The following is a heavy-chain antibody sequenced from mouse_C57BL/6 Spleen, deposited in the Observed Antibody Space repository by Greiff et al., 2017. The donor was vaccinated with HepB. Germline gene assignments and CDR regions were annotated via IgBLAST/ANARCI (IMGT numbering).Heavy chain of an antibody. CDR3: ARHEEERGYRKLFAY. Sequence: LVKPGASVKLSCQASGYTFTEYTIHWVKQRSGQGLEWIGWFYPGSGSIKYNEKFKDKATLTADKSSSTVYMELSRLTSEDSAVYFCARHEEERGYRKLFAYWGQGTLVTVSA. V-gene: IGHV1-62-2*01. CDR1: GYTFTEYT. J-gene: IGHJ3*01. D-gene: IGHD3-1*01. CDR2: FYPGSGSI.